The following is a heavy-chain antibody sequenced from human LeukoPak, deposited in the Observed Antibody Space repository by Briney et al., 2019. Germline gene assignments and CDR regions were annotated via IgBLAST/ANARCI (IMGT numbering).Heavy chain of an antibody. CDR3: ARDRRYYDSSGYYPNYYFDY. D-gene: IGHD3-22*01. CDR2: INPNSGGT. Sequence: ASVKVSCKASGYTFTGYYMHWVRQAPGQGLEWMGWINPNSGGTNYAQKFQGRVIMTRDTSISTAYMELSRLRSDDTAVYYCARDRRYYDSSGYYPNYYFDYWGQGTLVTVSS. CDR1: GYTFTGYY. V-gene: IGHV1-2*02. J-gene: IGHJ4*02.